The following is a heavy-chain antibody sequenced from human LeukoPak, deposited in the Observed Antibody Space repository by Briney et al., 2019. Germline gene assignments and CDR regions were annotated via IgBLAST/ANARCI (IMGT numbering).Heavy chain of an antibody. CDR2: INLSGST. Sequence: SEALSLTCAVYVGSFSGYYWSWIRQPPGKGLEWIGEINLSGSTNYNTSLKSRVTISVDTSKNQFSLKLSSVTAADTAVYYCARGPRDIVLMVYAPSFEYWGQGTLVTVSS. V-gene: IGHV4-34*01. D-gene: IGHD2-8*01. CDR1: VGSFSGYY. CDR3: ARGPRDIVLMVYAPSFEY. J-gene: IGHJ4*02.